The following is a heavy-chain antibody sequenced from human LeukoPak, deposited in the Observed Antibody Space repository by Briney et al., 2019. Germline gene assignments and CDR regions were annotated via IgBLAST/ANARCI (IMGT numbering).Heavy chain of an antibody. J-gene: IGHJ4*02. CDR2: INPNSGGT. CDR3: ARDSSGSCFYYFDY. V-gene: IGHV1-2*02. CDR1: GYTFTGYY. Sequence: ASVKVSCKASGYTFTGYYMHWVRQAPGQGLEWMGWINPNSGGTNYAQKFQGRVTMTRDTSISTAYMELSRLRSDDTAVYYCARDSSGSCFYYFDYWGQGTLVTVSS. D-gene: IGHD2-15*01.